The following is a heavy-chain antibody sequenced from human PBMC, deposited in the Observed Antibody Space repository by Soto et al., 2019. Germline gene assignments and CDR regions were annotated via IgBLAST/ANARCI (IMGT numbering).Heavy chain of an antibody. D-gene: IGHD1-26*01. CDR2: IDYSVST. Sequence: SATRALTWPVAGWALGPCSWSCRRNHPREGLEWIGYIDYSVSTNYNPSLKSRVTISVDTSKNQFSLKLSSVTAADTAVYYCARARRSSGRIDTSDIWRQGTRVTASS. CDR3: ARARRSSGRIDTSDI. V-gene: IGHV4-59*01. CDR1: GWALGPCS. J-gene: IGHJ3*02.